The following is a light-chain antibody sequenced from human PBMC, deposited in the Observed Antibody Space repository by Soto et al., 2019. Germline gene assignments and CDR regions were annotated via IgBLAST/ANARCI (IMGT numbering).Light chain of an antibody. CDR1: QSVLYSSNNKNY. J-gene: IGKJ1*01. V-gene: IGKV4-1*01. CDR2: WAS. Sequence: DIVMTQSPDSLAVSLGERATINCKSSQSVLYSSNNKNYLAWYQQKPGQPPKLLIYWASTRESGVPDRFSGSGYETDFTLTISSLQAEYVTVYYCQQYYSTPRTFGQGTKVEIK. CDR3: QQYYSTPRT.